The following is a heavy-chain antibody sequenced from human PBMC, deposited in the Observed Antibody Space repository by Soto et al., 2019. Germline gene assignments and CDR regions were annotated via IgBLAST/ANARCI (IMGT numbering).Heavy chain of an antibody. D-gene: IGHD3-10*01. CDR3: ATDPESRRGPTYGSSY. J-gene: IGHJ4*01. CDR2: ISYDGSIT. Sequence: QVLLVESGGGVVQPGRSLRLSCAASGLTFINYNMHWVRQAPGKGLEWVAVISYDGSITKYADSVKGRFTISRDNSKNTLFPQMDGLRAEDTAMYYCATDPESRRGPTYGSSYWGQGILVIVSS. V-gene: IGHV3-30*04. CDR1: GLTFINYN.